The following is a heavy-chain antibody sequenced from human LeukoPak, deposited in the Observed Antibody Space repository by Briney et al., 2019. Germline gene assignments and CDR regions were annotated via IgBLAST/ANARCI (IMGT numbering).Heavy chain of an antibody. CDR3: ANGDSSGGTIYSYYYYMDV. CDR2: IKQDGSVK. V-gene: IGHV3-7*01. D-gene: IGHD6-19*01. J-gene: IGHJ6*03. Sequence: PGGSLRLSCAGSGFTFSSYWMSWVRQAPGKGLEWVANIKQDGSVKYYVDSVKGRFTISRDNAKNSLYLQMNSLRAEDTAVYYCANGDSSGGTIYSYYYYMDVWGKGTTVTVSS. CDR1: GFTFSSYW.